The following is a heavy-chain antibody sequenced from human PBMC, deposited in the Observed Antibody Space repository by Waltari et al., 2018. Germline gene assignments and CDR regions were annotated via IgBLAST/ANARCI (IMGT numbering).Heavy chain of an antibody. CDR3: ARGGEVAVSGIYYYHYGMDV. CDR2: INPGKCDT. V-gene: IGHV1-3*01. CDR1: GYTFSNFA. D-gene: IGHD6-19*01. Sequence: QVQFVQSGAEMKKPGASVKVSCKASGYTFSNFALLWVRKAPGQRLEWIGWINPGKCDTRCSQRCQGRVTITRDTAATTGYMELSSLTSEDTAVYYCARGGEVAVSGIYYYHYGMDVWGPGTTVTVSS. J-gene: IGHJ6*02.